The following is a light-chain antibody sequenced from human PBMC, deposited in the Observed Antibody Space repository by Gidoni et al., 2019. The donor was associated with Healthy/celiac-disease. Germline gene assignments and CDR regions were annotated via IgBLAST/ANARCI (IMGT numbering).Light chain of an antibody. CDR2: DVS. CDR3: SSYTSSSTLV. CDR1: SSYVGGYNY. V-gene: IGLV2-14*01. J-gene: IGLJ2*01. Sequence: QSALTQPASVSESPGQSITISCTGTSSYVGGYNYVSWYQQHPGKAPKRMIYDVSNRPSGVSNRFSGSKSGNTASLTLSGLQAEDEADYYCSSYTSSSTLVFGGGTKLTVL.